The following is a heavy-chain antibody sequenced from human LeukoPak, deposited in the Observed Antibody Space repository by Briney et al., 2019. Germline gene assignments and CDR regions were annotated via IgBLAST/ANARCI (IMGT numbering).Heavy chain of an antibody. CDR3: ARTGQWLGIDFDL. V-gene: IGHV6-1*01. Sequence: SQTLSLTCAISGDSVTSNTAAWNWIRQSPSRGLEWLGRTYYRSKWYNDYAVSVKSRLTINPDTSRNQFSLQLNSVTPEDTAVYYCARTGQWLGIDFDLWGRGTLVTVSP. D-gene: IGHD6-19*01. CDR2: TYYRSKWYN. J-gene: IGHJ2*01. CDR1: GDSVTSNTAA.